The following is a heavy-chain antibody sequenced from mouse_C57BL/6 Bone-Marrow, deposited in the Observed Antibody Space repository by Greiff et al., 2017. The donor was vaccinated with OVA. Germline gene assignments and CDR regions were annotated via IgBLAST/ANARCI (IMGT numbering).Heavy chain of an antibody. D-gene: IGHD4-1*01. CDR2: IHPKSGST. Sequence: VQLQQPGAELVKPGASVKLSCKASGYTFTSYWMHWVKQRPGQGLEWIGMIHPKSGSTNYNEKFKSKATLTVDKSSSTAYMQLSSLTAEDSAVYYCARKGTGTSGFAYWGQGTLVTVSA. V-gene: IGHV1-64*01. J-gene: IGHJ3*01. CDR1: GYTFTSYW. CDR3: ARKGTGTSGFAY.